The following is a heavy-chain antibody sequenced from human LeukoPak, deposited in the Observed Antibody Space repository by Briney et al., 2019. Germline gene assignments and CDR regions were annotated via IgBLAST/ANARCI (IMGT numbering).Heavy chain of an antibody. Sequence: GGSLRLSCAASGFTFSSYWMSWVRQAPGKGLEWVANIKQDGSEKYYVDSVKGRFTISRDNAKNSLYLQMNSLRAEDTAVYYCARVGQVWPPGVFDIWGQGRMVTVSS. V-gene: IGHV3-7*01. CDR1: GFTFSSYW. CDR2: IKQDGSEK. CDR3: ARVGQVWPPGVFDI. J-gene: IGHJ3*02. D-gene: IGHD3/OR15-3a*01.